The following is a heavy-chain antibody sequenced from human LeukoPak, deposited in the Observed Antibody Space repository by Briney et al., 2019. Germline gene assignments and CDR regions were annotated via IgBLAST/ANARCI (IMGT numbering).Heavy chain of an antibody. D-gene: IGHD2-21*01. Sequence: ASVKVSCKGSGHTFTAYYMDWVRQAPGQGLEWMGRINPNSGGTNYAQKFQGRVTMTGDTSISTAYMELSGLTSDDTAVYYCASGLGGNYPGNWGQGTQVTVSS. CDR2: INPNSGGT. CDR1: GHTFTAYY. J-gene: IGHJ4*02. V-gene: IGHV1-2*02. CDR3: ASGLGGNYPGN.